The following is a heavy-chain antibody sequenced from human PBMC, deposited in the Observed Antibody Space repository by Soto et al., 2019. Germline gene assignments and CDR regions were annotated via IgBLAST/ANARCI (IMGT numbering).Heavy chain of an antibody. D-gene: IGHD3-9*01. CDR1: GYSFTSYW. J-gene: IGHJ6*02. CDR3: ARHSNDFLTGYDYGMDV. V-gene: IGHV5-10-1*01. CDR2: IDPSDSYT. Sequence: GESLKISCKGSGYSFTSYWISWVRQMPGKGLEWMGRIDPSDSYTNYSPSFQGHVTISADKSISTAYLQWSSLKASDTAMYYCARHSNDFLTGYDYGMDVWGQGTTVTVSS.